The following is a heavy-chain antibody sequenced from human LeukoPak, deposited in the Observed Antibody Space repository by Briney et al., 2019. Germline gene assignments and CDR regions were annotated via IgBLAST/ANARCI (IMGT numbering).Heavy chain of an antibody. J-gene: IGHJ6*03. D-gene: IGHD3-10*01. CDR3: AKSPYFYNSGRYVDV. CDR1: GFTFSSYA. CDR2: ISGSGGST. V-gene: IGHV3-23*01. Sequence: GGSLRLPCAASGFTFSSYAMSWVRQAPGKGLEWVSAISGSGGSTYYADSIKGRFTISRDSSKNMLYLQMNRLRAEDTAVYYCAKSPYFYNSGRYVDVWGKGTTVTVSS.